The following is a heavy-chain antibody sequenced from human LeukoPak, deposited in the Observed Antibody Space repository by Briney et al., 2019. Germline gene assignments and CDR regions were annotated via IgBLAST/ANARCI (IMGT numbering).Heavy chain of an antibody. J-gene: IGHJ4*02. CDR1: GGYVNRGTFF. Sequence: SETLSLTCAVSGGYVNRGTFFWTWIRKPPGKGLEWIGYISNSGSTNYHPSLKSRVTISSDTAKTQFTLKLTSVTAADTAVYYCARSPSGYRFDSWGQGTLVTVSS. V-gene: IGHV4-61*01. CDR3: ARSPSGYRFDS. D-gene: IGHD3-22*01. CDR2: ISNSGST.